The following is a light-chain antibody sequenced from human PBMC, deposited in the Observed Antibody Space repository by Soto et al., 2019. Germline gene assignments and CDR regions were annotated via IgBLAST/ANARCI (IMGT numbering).Light chain of an antibody. V-gene: IGKV1-8*01. J-gene: IGKJ1*01. CDR3: HQYYSYPRT. Sequence: AIRMTQSPSSLSASTGDRVTITCRASQGISSYLAWYQQKPGKAPKLLIYASSTLQSGVPSRFRGSGSGTDFTLTLSRLRCEYCATDYRHQYYSYPRTFGQGTKVEIK. CDR1: QGISSY. CDR2: ASS.